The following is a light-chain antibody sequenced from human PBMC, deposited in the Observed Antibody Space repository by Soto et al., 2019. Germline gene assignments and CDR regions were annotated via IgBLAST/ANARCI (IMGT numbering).Light chain of an antibody. CDR3: QQSYSYPRT. V-gene: IGKV1-39*01. CDR2: AAS. CDR1: QSISNY. J-gene: IGKJ1*01. Sequence: DIQMTQSPSSLPASVGDRVTITCRASQSISNYLNWYQQKPGKAPKLLIYAASSLQSGVPSRFSGSGSGTEFTLTISRLQPEDFATYYCQQSYSYPRTFGQGTKVDIK.